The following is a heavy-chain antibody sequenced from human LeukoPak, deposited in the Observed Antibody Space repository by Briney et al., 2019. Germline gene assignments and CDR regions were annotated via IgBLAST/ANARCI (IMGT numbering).Heavy chain of an antibody. J-gene: IGHJ4*02. Sequence: SETLSLTCTVSGGSISSYYWSWIRQPPGKGLEWIGYIYYSGSTNYNPSLKSRVTISVDTSKNQFSLKLSSVTAADTAVYYCARGQGDGYTDWGQGTLVTVSS. CDR2: IYYSGST. V-gene: IGHV4-59*12. CDR3: ARGQGDGYTD. CDR1: GGSISSYY. D-gene: IGHD5-24*01.